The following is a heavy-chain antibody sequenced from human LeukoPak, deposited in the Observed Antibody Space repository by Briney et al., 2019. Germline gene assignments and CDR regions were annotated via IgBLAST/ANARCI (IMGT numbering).Heavy chain of an antibody. CDR2: IYSGGST. CDR1: GFTVSSNY. CDR3: ASKGSIAARHGFDY. D-gene: IGHD6-6*01. J-gene: IGHJ4*02. Sequence: GGSLRLSCAASGFTVSSNYMSWVRQAPGKGLEWVSVIYSGGSTYYADSVKGRFTISRDNSKNTLYLQMNSLRAEDTAVYYCASKGSIAARHGFDYRGQGTLVTVSS. V-gene: IGHV3-66*02.